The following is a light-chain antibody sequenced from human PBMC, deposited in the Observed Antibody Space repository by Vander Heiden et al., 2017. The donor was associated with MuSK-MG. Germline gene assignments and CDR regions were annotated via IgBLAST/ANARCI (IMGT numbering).Light chain of an antibody. CDR1: QGISNS. CDR3: QQYDSTPAIT. V-gene: IGKV1-NL1*01. J-gene: IGKJ5*01. Sequence: DIQMTQSPSSLSASVGDRVTITCRASQGISNSLAWYQQKPGKAPKLLLYAASRLESGVPSRFSGSGSGMDYTLTISSLQPEDFATYYCQQYDSTPAITFGQGTRLEIK. CDR2: AAS.